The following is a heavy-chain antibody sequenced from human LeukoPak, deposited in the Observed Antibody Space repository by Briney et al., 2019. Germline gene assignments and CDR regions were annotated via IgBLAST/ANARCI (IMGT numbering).Heavy chain of an antibody. CDR2: INWKTGNG. D-gene: IGHD5-24*01. CDR3: TRRAARWQFDL. Sequence: GRSLRLSCAVSGFNFDDYAMHWVRQAPGRGLEWVSGINWKTGNGIYADSVKGRFTISRDNAKNLLYLQMSSLRAEDTALYYCTRRAARWQFDLWGRGTLLTVSS. V-gene: IGHV3-9*01. CDR1: GFNFDDYA. J-gene: IGHJ2*01.